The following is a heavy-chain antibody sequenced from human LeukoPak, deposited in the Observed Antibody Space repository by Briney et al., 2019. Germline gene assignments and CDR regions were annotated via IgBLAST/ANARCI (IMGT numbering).Heavy chain of an antibody. D-gene: IGHD4-23*01. CDR1: GYTFTSCG. CDR2: ISAYNGNT. J-gene: IGHJ4*02. Sequence: ASVKVSCKASGYTFTSCGISWVRQAPGQGLEWMGWISAYNGNTNYAQKFQGRVTITADESTSTAYMELSSLRSEDTAVYYCARQGYGGNAFYYFDYWGQGTLVTVSS. V-gene: IGHV1-18*01. CDR3: ARQGYGGNAFYYFDY.